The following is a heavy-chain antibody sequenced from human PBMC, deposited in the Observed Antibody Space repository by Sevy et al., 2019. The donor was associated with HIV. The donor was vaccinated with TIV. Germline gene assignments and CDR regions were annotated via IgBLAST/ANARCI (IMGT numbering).Heavy chain of an antibody. Sequence: GGSLRLSCAASGFTFSTYAMSWVRQTPGKGLQWVSVISDSGDSTYYADSVKGRFAISRDNSKNTMYLQMNSLRAEDTAVYYCARRPDFGRAIPTGVMDGWGQRTTVTVSS. D-gene: IGHD2-21*01. CDR3: ARRPDFGRAIPTGVMDG. V-gene: IGHV3-23*01. CDR1: GFTFSTYA. CDR2: ISDSGDST. J-gene: IGHJ6*02.